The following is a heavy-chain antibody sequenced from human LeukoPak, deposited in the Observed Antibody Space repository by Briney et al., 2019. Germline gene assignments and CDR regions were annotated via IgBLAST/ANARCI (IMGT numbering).Heavy chain of an antibody. CDR3: ARDSPQLWATGYFDY. CDR2: INPNSGGT. Sequence: ASVKVSCKASGYTFTSYDINWVRQAPGQGLEWMGWINPNSGGTNYAQKFQGRVTMTRDTSISTAYMELSRLRSDDTAVYYCARDSPQLWATGYFDYWGQGTLVTVSS. CDR1: GYTFTSYD. J-gene: IGHJ4*02. D-gene: IGHD5-18*01. V-gene: IGHV1-2*02.